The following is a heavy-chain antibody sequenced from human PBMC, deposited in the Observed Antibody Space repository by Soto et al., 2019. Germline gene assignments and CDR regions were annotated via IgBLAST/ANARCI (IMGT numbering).Heavy chain of an antibody. CDR2: IYWDDDK. CDR3: AHKGAGHRGFKY. CDR1: GFSLSTSGVG. Sequence: QITLKESGPTLVKPTQTLTLACTFSGFSLSTSGVGVGWIRQPPGQALEWLALIYWDDDKRYSPSLKSRLTITKDTSKNQVVLTMTNMDPVDTATYYCAHKGAGHRGFKYWGQGTLVTVSS. V-gene: IGHV2-5*02. J-gene: IGHJ4*02. D-gene: IGHD6-19*01.